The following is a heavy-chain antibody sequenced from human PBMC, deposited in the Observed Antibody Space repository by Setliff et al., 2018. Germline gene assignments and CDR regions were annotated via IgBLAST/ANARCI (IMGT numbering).Heavy chain of an antibody. V-gene: IGHV3-30*04. D-gene: IGHD3-16*01. CDR1: GFTFSSYA. J-gene: IGHJ4*02. CDR2: IAYDGSNK. CDR3: ARDRLRSDSPWGYFDY. Sequence: GGSLRLSCAASGFTFSSYAMHWVRQAPGKGLEWVAVIAYDGSNKYYADSVKGRFTISRDNSKNTLYLQMNSLRAEDTAVYYCARDRLRSDSPWGYFDYWGQGTLVTVSS.